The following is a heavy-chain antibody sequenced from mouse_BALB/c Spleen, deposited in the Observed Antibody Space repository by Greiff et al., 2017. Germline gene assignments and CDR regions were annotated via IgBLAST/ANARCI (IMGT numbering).Heavy chain of an antibody. CDR3: TRSHYDGYPAWFAY. CDR1: GYTFTSYW. Sequence: VQLQQSGTVLARPGASVKMSCKASGYTFTSYWMHWVKQRPGQGLEWIGAIYPGNSDTSYNQKFKGKAKLTAVTSTSTAYMELSSLTNEDSAVYYCTRSHYDGYPAWFAYWGQGTLVTVSA. J-gene: IGHJ3*01. CDR2: IYPGNSDT. V-gene: IGHV1-5*01. D-gene: IGHD2-3*01.